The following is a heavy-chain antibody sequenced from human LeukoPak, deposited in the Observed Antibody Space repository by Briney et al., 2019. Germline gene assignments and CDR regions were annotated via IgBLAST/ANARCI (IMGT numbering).Heavy chain of an antibody. D-gene: IGHD1-26*01. J-gene: IGHJ4*02. Sequence: GSLRLSCAASGFTFSSYGMHWVRQTPGKGLEWLAFIRYDGSNKYYADSVKGRFTISRDNSKNTLYLQMNSLRAEDTAVYYCAKDALGIVGATTTYYWGQGTLVTVSS. V-gene: IGHV3-30*02. CDR1: GFTFSSYG. CDR3: AKDALGIVGATTTYY. CDR2: IRYDGSNK.